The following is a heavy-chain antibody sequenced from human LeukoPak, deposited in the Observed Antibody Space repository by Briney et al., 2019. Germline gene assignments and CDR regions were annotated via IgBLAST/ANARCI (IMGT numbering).Heavy chain of an antibody. D-gene: IGHD3-10*01. CDR2: FSGSGGST. CDR1: GFTFSSYA. CDR3: ARGPYFFGLGSFYPDF. J-gene: IGHJ4*02. V-gene: IGHV3-23*01. Sequence: GGSLRLSCAASGFTFSSYAMSWVRQAPGKGLECISGFSGSGGSTYYADSVRGRFTISRDKSKNTVFLQMKSLKTEDAAVYYCARGPYFFGLGSFYPDFWGQGTLVTVSS.